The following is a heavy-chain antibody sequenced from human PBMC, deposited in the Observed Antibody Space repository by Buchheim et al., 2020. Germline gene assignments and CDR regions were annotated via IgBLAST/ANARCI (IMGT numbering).Heavy chain of an antibody. Sequence: QVQLVESGGGVVQPGRSLRLSCAASGFTFSSYGMHWVRQAPGKGLEWVAFIRYDGSNKYYADSVKGRFTISRDNSKSTLYLQMNSLRAEDTAVYYCAKDAHSSGWYYDYWGQGTL. J-gene: IGHJ4*02. CDR3: AKDAHSSGWYYDY. CDR1: GFTFSSYG. D-gene: IGHD6-19*01. V-gene: IGHV3-30*02. CDR2: IRYDGSNK.